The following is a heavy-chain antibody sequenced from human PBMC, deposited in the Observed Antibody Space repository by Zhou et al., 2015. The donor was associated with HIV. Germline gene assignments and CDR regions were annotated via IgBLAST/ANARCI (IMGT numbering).Heavy chain of an antibody. CDR3: ARFTTVTSF. V-gene: IGHV1-2*02. Sequence: QVRLVQSGAELKKPGASVRVSCEASGYTFTDYYIHWVRQAPGQGLEWMGWVNPKTGGINYAQKFKGRLTLTRDTSTKTAYMELIRLKSGDTAIYYCARFTTVTSFWGQGTLVTVSS. CDR1: GYTFTDYY. D-gene: IGHD4-17*01. CDR2: VNPKTGGI. J-gene: IGHJ4*02.